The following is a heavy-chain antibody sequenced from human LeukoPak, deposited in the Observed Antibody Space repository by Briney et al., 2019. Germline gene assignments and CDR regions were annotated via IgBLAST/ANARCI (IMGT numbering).Heavy chain of an antibody. D-gene: IGHD2-2*01. J-gene: IGHJ4*02. CDR3: TRDSYCSSTSCYRGHIDS. CDR1: GFTFSIYA. V-gene: IGHV3-21*01. CDR2: ISASTSTI. Sequence: GGSLRLSCAASGFTFSIYAMNWVRQAPGKGLEWVSSISASTSTIDYAASIKGRFTISRDNAKKSLYLEMKSLRAEDTAVYYCTRDSYCSSTSCYRGHIDSWGQGTLVTVSS.